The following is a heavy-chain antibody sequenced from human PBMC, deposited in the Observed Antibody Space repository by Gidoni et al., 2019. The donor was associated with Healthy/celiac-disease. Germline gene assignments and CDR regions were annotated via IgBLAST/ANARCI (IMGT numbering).Heavy chain of an antibody. CDR3: ARVRCSSTSCHPAYYYYYYMDV. V-gene: IGHV4-61*02. CDR1: GGSISSGSYY. CDR2: IYTSGST. D-gene: IGHD2-2*01. J-gene: IGHJ6*03. Sequence: QVQLQESGPGLVKPSQTLSLTCTVSGGSISSGSYYCSWIRQPAGKGLEWIGRIYTSGSTNYNPSLKSRVTISVDTSKNQFSLKLSSVTAADTAVYYCARVRCSSTSCHPAYYYYYYMDVWGKGTTVTVSS.